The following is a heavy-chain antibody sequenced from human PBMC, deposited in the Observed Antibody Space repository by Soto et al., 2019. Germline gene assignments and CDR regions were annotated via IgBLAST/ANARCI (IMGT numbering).Heavy chain of an antibody. CDR1: GGSVSSGSYY. CDR2: IYYSGST. J-gene: IGHJ4*02. CDR3: ARDLKYCSSTSCYTLFDY. Sequence: QVQLQESGPGLVKPSETLSLTCTVSGGSVSSGSYYWSWIRQPPGKGLEWIGYIYYSGSTNYNPSLKSGVTISVDTSKNQFSLKLSSVTAADTAVYYCARDLKYCSSTSCYTLFDYWGQGTLVTVSS. V-gene: IGHV4-61*01. D-gene: IGHD2-2*02.